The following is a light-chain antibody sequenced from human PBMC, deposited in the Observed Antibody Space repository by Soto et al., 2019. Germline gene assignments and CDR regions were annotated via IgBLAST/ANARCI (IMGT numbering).Light chain of an antibody. Sequence: SVSGSRRHPSTISLTGTSSDVGGYHYVYWYQQHPGKGPKFMIYDVSNRPSVVANRFSGSKSGNTASLTISGLHAEDEADYYCCSYTTSNTRQIVFGTVTKVTVL. J-gene: IGLJ1*01. CDR3: CSYTTSNTRQIV. CDR2: DVS. V-gene: IGLV2-14*04. CDR1: SSDVGGYHY.